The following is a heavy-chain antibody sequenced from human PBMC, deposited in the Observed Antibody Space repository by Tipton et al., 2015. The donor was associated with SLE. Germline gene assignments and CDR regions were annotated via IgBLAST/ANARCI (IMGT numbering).Heavy chain of an antibody. V-gene: IGHV3-49*04. CDR1: GFTFGDYA. CDR2: IRSKAYGGTT. Sequence: SLRLSCTASGFTFGDYAMSWVRQAPGKGLEWVGFIRSKAYGGTTEYAASVKGRFTISRDDSKSIAYLQMNSLKTEDTAVYYCTGDSSGPHAFDIWGQGTTVTVSS. CDR3: TGDSSGPHAFDI. D-gene: IGHD3-22*01. J-gene: IGHJ3*02.